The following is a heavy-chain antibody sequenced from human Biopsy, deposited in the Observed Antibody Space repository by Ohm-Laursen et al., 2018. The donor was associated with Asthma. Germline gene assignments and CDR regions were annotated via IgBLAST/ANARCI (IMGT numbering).Heavy chain of an antibody. Sequence: TLSLTWAVSGGSISVSNWWSWVRQPPGKGLEWIGQIYHLGNANYNPSLKSRVTMSVDKSKNHFSLQLTSVTAADTALYYCARRWRSYDSSGYYLDTWGQGTLVTVAT. V-gene: IGHV4-4*02. D-gene: IGHD3-22*01. J-gene: IGHJ4*02. CDR3: ARRWRSYDSSGYYLDT. CDR1: GGSISVSNW. CDR2: IYHLGNA.